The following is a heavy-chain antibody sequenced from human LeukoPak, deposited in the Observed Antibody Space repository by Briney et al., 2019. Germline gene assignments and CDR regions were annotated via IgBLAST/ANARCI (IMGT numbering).Heavy chain of an antibody. Sequence: GGSVRLSCAAAGFKVSNFGMHWVRQAPGKGLEWVAVIWYDGSNKYYADSVKGRFTISRDNSKNTKNTLYLQMNSLRAEDTAVYYCARNRENSYFDYWGQGTQVSVSS. J-gene: IGHJ4*02. CDR2: IWYDGSNK. CDR1: GFKVSNFG. V-gene: IGHV3-33*01. CDR3: ARNRENSYFDY. D-gene: IGHD2/OR15-2a*01.